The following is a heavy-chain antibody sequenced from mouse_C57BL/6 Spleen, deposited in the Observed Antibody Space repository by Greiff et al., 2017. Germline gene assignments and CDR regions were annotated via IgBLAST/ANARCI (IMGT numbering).Heavy chain of an antibody. D-gene: IGHD2-3*01. V-gene: IGHV1-82*01. Sequence: LQESGPELVKPGASVKISCKASGYAFSSSWMNWVKQRPGKGLEWIGRIYPGDGDTNYNVKFKGKATLTADKSSSTAYMQLSSLTSEDSAVYFCAKGKNDPWFAYWGQGTLVTVSA. CDR2: IYPGDGDT. J-gene: IGHJ3*01. CDR3: AKGKNDPWFAY. CDR1: GYAFSSSW.